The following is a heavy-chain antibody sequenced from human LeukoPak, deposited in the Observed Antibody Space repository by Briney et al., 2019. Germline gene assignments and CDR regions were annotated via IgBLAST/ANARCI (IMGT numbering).Heavy chain of an antibody. CDR1: GYTFTSYD. J-gene: IGHJ4*02. CDR2: MNPNSGNT. Sequence: ASVKVSCKASGYTFTSYDINWVRQATGQGLEWMGWMNPNSGNTGYAQKFQGRVTMTTDTSTSTAYLELRSLRSDDTAVYYCARIEAARRPIDYWGQGTLVTVSS. V-gene: IGHV1-8*02. D-gene: IGHD6-6*01. CDR3: ARIEAARRPIDY.